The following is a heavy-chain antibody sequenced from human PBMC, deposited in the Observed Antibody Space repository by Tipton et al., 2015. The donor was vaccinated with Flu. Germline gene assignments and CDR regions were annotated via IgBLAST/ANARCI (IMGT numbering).Heavy chain of an antibody. V-gene: IGHV4-39*02. CDR3: ARDHEWRNRYFDL. D-gene: IGHD1-14*01. CDR1: GGSITSSSDY. Sequence: TLSLTCIVSGGSITSSSDYWGWIRQPPGKGLEWIGTIYSSGSTYFNPSLRSRVTISVDTSKNQFSLKLHAVTAADTAVYYCARDHEWRNRYFDLWGRGTLVAVSS. CDR2: IYSSGST. J-gene: IGHJ2*01.